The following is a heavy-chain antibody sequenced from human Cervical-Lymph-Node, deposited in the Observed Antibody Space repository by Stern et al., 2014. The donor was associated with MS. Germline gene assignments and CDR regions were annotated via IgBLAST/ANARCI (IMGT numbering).Heavy chain of an antibody. CDR3: ARGDAFDI. CDR1: SGSISSYY. CDR2: MDYSGST. Sequence: QVQLQESGPGLVKPSETLSLTCTVSSGSISSYYWSCIRQPPGKELEWIGYMDYSGSTDYNPSLKSRVTISRDMFKNQFSLKLNSVTAADTAVYYCARGDAFDIWGPGTMVTVSS. V-gene: IGHV4-59*01. J-gene: IGHJ3*02.